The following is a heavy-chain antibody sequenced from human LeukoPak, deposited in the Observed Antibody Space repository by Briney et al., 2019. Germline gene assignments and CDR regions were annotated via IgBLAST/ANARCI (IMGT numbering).Heavy chain of an antibody. Sequence: SETLSLTCTVSGGSISSGDYYWSWIRQLPGKGLEWIGYIHYSGSTYYNPSLKSRVTISVDTSKNQFSLKLSSVTAADTAVYYCARVLAARREIDYWGQGTLVTVSS. CDR3: ARVLAARREIDY. CDR1: GGSISSGDYY. CDR2: IHYSGST. V-gene: IGHV4-30-4*08. J-gene: IGHJ4*02. D-gene: IGHD6-6*01.